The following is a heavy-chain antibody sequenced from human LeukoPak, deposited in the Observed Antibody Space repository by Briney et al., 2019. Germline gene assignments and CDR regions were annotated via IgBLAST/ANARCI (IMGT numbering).Heavy chain of an antibody. CDR1: GFTFGDYA. Sequence: GGSLRLSCTASGFTFGDYAMSWFRQAPGKGLEWVGFIRSKAYGGTIEYAASVKGRFTISRDDSKSIAYLQMNSLKTEDTAVYYCTRDSPSESLRSSYYYYYYGMDVWGQGTTVTVSS. CDR3: TRDSPSESLRSSYYYYYYGMDV. J-gene: IGHJ6*02. V-gene: IGHV3-49*03. D-gene: IGHD3-3*01. CDR2: IRSKAYGGTI.